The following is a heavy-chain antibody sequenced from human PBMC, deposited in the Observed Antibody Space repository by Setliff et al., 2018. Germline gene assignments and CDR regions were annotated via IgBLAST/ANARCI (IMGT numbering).Heavy chain of an antibody. V-gene: IGHV3-33*08. CDR2: IWYDGSNK. Sequence: LRLSCAASGFTFSSYWMHWVRQAPGKGLVWVAVIWYDGSNKYYADSVKGRFTISRDNSKNTLYLQMNSLRAEDTAVYNCAKGPSGYYYDSSGYYGLGMDVWGQGTTVTVSS. J-gene: IGHJ6*02. D-gene: IGHD3-22*01. CDR3: AKGPSGYYYDSSGYYGLGMDV. CDR1: GFTFSSYW.